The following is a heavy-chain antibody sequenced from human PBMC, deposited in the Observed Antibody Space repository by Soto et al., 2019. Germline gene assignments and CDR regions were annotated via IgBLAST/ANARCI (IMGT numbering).Heavy chain of an antibody. CDR3: TTDFEAARGYYYGMDV. V-gene: IGHV3-23*01. D-gene: IGHD3-9*01. Sequence: GGSLRLSCAASGFTFSSYAMSWVRQAPGKGLEWVSAISGSGGSTYYADSVKGRFTISRDNSKNTLYLQMNSLRAEDTAVYYCTTDFEAARGYYYGMDVWGQGTTVTVSS. J-gene: IGHJ6*02. CDR2: ISGSGGST. CDR1: GFTFSSYA.